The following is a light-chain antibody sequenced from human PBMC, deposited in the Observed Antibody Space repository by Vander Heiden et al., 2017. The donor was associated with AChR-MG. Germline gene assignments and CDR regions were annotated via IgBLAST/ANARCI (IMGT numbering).Light chain of an antibody. CDR2: GNS. CDR3: QSYDSSLSGYVV. J-gene: IGLJ2*01. CDR1: SSNIGAGYN. V-gene: IGLV1-40*01. Sequence: QSVLTQPPSVSGPPGQRVTISCTGSSSNIGAGYNVHWYQQLPGTAPKLLIYGNSNRPSGVPDRFSGSKSGTSASLAITGLQAEDEADDYCQSYDSSLSGYVVFGGGTKLTVL.